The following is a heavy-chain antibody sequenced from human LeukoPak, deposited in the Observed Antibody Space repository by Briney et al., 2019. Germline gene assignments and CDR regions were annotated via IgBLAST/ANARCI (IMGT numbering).Heavy chain of an antibody. Sequence: GRSLRLSCAASGFTFSSYAMHWVRQAPGKGLEWVAAISYDGSNKYYADSVKGRFTISRDNSKNTLYLQMNSLRAEDTAVYYCAAESTNDAFDIWGQGTMVTVSS. J-gene: IGHJ3*02. CDR1: GFTFSSYA. D-gene: IGHD2-2*01. CDR2: ISYDGSNK. CDR3: AAESTNDAFDI. V-gene: IGHV3-30-3*01.